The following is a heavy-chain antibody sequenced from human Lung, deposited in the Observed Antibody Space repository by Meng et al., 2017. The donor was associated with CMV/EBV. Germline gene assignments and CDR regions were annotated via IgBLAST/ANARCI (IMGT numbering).Heavy chain of an antibody. CDR3: ARRDYYDLGSGN. Sequence: GESXKISCKGSGYNFSNYWIGWVRQISGKGLEWMGIIYPRDSDTVYMMSFQGRVTISADKSINTVYLQWDSLRASDTAMYYCARRDYYDLGSGNWGQGTLVTVSS. CDR2: IYPRDSDT. CDR1: GYNFSNYW. D-gene: IGHD3-10*01. J-gene: IGHJ4*02. V-gene: IGHV5-51*01.